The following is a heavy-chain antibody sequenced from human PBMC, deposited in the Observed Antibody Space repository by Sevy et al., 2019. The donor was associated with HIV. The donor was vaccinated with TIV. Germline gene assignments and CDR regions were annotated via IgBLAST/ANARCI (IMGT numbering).Heavy chain of an antibody. D-gene: IGHD3-3*01. J-gene: IGHJ4*02. CDR2: ISGSGGST. V-gene: IGHV3-23*01. Sequence: GGSLRLSCAASGFTFSSYAMSWVRQAPGKGLEWVSAISGSGGSTYYADSVKGRFTISRDNSKNTLYLQMNSLRAEDTAVYYCGKVSNFGVVIKAYYFDYWGQGTLVTVSS. CDR1: GFTFSSYA. CDR3: GKVSNFGVVIKAYYFDY.